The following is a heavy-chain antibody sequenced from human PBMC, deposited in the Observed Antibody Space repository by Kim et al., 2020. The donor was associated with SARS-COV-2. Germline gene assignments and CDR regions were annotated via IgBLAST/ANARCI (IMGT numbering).Heavy chain of an antibody. CDR3: ARGSITIFGVVANFDY. J-gene: IGHJ4*02. CDR1: GGSISSGGYY. V-gene: IGHV4-31*03. CDR2: IYYSGST. D-gene: IGHD3-3*01. Sequence: SETLSLTCTVSGGSISSGGYYWSWIRQHPWKGLEWIGYIYYSGSTYYNPSLKSRVTISVDTSKNQFSLKLSSVTAADTAVYYCARGSITIFGVVANFDYWGQGTLVTVSS.